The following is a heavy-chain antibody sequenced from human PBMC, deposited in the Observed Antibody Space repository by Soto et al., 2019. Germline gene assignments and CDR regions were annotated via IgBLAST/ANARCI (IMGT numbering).Heavy chain of an antibody. CDR3: AREGDYYFDY. CDR1: GGSVSSGSYY. Sequence: QVQLQESGPGLVKPSETLSLTCTVSGGSVSSGSYYWSWIRQPPGKGLEWIGYIYYSGSTNYNPSLQSRVTISVDTSKNQFSLKLSSVTAADTAVYYCAREGDYYFDYWGQGTLVTVSS. CDR2: IYYSGST. D-gene: IGHD2-21*02. J-gene: IGHJ4*02. V-gene: IGHV4-61*01.